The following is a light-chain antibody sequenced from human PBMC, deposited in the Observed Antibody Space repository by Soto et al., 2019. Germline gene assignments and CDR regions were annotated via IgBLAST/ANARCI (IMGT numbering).Light chain of an antibody. CDR2: KAS. CDR1: QSISSW. J-gene: IGKJ1*01. Sequence: DIQMTQSPSTLSASVGDRVTITCRASQSISSWLAWYQQKPGKAPKLLIYKASSLDSGVPSRFSGSASGKEFTLTISSMQPDDFATYYCQQYNSYWTFGQGTKVEIK. CDR3: QQYNSYWT. V-gene: IGKV1-5*03.